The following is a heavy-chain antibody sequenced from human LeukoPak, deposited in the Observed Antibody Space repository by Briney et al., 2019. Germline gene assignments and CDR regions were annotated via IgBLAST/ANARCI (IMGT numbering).Heavy chain of an antibody. Sequence: EGSLRLSCAASGFTFNNYWMSWVRQAPGEGLEWVANINQDGSEKHYVDSVKGRITISRDNAKNSLYLQMNSLRVEDSAVYYCARDDSSWLGGLRLDDWGQGTLVTVSS. CDR3: ARDDSSWLGGLRLDD. D-gene: IGHD6-13*01. CDR2: INQDGSEK. J-gene: IGHJ4*02. CDR1: GFTFNNYW. V-gene: IGHV3-7*04.